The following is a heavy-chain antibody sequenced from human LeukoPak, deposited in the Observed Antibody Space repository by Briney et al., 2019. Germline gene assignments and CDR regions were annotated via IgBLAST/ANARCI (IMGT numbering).Heavy chain of an antibody. CDR3: ARDPPAMNYYGMDV. Sequence: SETLSLTCTVSGGSISRSSYYWGWIRQPPGKGLEWIGTTYYGGSTYSNPSLKSRVTISVDTSKNQFSLKLSSVTAADTAVYYCARDPPAMNYYGMDVWGQGTTVTVSS. D-gene: IGHD2-2*01. J-gene: IGHJ6*02. CDR1: GGSISRSSYY. CDR2: TYYGGST. V-gene: IGHV4-39*07.